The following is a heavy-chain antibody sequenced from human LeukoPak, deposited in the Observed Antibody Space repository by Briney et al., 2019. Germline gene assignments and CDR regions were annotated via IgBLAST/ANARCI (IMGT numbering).Heavy chain of an antibody. D-gene: IGHD2-15*01. J-gene: IGHJ5*02. CDR1: GFTFSDHY. CDR3: ARGPGRYCSGGSCYPSYNWFDP. Sequence: GGSLRLSCAASGFTFSDHYMDWVRQAPGKGLEWVGRTRNKANSYTTEYAASVKGRFTISRDDSKNSLYLQMNSLKTEATAVYYCARGPGRYCSGGSCYPSYNWFDPWGQGTLVTVSS. CDR2: TRNKANSYTT. V-gene: IGHV3-72*01.